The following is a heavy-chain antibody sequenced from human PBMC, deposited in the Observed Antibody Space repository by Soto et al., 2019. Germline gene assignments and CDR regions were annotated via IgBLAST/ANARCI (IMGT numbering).Heavy chain of an antibody. Sequence: ASVKVSCKASGYTFTSYYMHWVRQAPGQWLEWMGIINPSGGSTSYAQKFQGRVTMTRDTSTSTVYMELSSLRSEDTAVYYCARDRKAVAGMSLLFDYWGQGTLVTVSS. CDR3: ARDRKAVAGMSLLFDY. CDR1: GYTFTSYY. V-gene: IGHV1-46*01. J-gene: IGHJ4*02. CDR2: INPSGGST. D-gene: IGHD6-19*01.